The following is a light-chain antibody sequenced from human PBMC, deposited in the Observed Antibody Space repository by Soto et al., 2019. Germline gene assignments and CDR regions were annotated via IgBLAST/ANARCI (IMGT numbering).Light chain of an antibody. J-gene: IGLJ1*01. CDR1: NNDVGGYDY. V-gene: IGLV2-14*01. Sequence: QFALAQPASVSGSPGQSITISCTGTNNDVGGYDYVSWYQQHPGTAPKLIIFDVTYRPSGVSHRFSGSKSGNTASLTISGLQAEDEADYYCSSYTTIATYVFGTGTKLTVL. CDR2: DVT. CDR3: SSYTTIATYV.